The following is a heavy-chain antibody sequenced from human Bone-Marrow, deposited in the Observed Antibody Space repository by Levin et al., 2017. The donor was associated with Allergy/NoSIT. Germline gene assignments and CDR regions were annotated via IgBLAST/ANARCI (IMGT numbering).Heavy chain of an antibody. J-gene: IGHJ4*02. CDR2: IIPTFGTT. CDR1: GGTSSSYA. V-gene: IGHV1-69*13. Sequence: SVKVSCKASGGTSSSYAITWVRQAPGQGLEWMGEIIPTFGTTNYAQKFQGRVTITADESTSTAYMELSSLTSGDTAVYYCARGPLSGGDDYDLWSGYTIDDWGQGTLVTVSS. CDR3: ARGPLSGGDDYDLWSGYTIDD. D-gene: IGHD3-3*01.